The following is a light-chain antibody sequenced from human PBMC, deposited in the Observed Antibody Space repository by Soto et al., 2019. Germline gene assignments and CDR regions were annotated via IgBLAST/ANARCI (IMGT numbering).Light chain of an antibody. Sequence: ITLTQSPATLSLSPGERATLSCRASQSVGSYLAWYQQKPGQAPRLIIHDASSRATGIPARFSGSGSGTDFTLTISRLEPEDFATYYCQQFNNYPLTFGGGTKVDIK. V-gene: IGKV3-11*01. CDR2: DAS. CDR1: QSVGSY. J-gene: IGKJ4*01. CDR3: QQFNNYPLT.